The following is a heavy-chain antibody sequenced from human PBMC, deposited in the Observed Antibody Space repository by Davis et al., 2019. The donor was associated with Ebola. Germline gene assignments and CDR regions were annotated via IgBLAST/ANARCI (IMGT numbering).Heavy chain of an antibody. J-gene: IGHJ4*02. CDR3: ARSPFSMWLIDY. Sequence: PGGSLRLSCAASGFTFSSYGMHWVRQAPGKGLEWVAVIWYDGSNKYYADSVKGRFTISRDNAKNSLYLQMNSLRAEDTAVYYCARSPFSMWLIDYWGQGTLATVSS. CDR2: IWYDGSNK. D-gene: IGHD6-19*01. V-gene: IGHV3-33*01. CDR1: GFTFSSYG.